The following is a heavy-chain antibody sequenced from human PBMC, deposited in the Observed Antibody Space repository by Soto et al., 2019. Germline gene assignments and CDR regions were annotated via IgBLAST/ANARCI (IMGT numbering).Heavy chain of an antibody. CDR1: GGSFSGYY. V-gene: IGHV4-34*01. CDR3: ARGSSGWTARFDP. Sequence: QVQLQQWGAGLLKPSETLSLTCAVYGGSFSGYYWSWIRQPPGKGLEWIGEINHSGSTNYNPSLKSRVPISVDTSKNQFSLKLSSVTAADTAVYYCARGSSGWTARFDPWGQGTLVTVSS. J-gene: IGHJ5*02. D-gene: IGHD6-19*01. CDR2: INHSGST.